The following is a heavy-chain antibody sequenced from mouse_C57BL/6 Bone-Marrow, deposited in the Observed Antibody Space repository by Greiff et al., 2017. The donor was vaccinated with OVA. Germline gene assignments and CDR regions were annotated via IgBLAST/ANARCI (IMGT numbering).Heavy chain of an antibody. Sequence: VKLQQSGAELARPGASVKLSCKASGYTFTSYGISWVKQRTGQGLEWIGEIYPRSGNPYYNEKFKGKATLTADKSSSTAYMELRSLTSEDSAVYFCARSETTVEDWYFDVWGTGTTVTVSS. D-gene: IGHD1-1*01. CDR1: GYTFTSYG. J-gene: IGHJ1*03. CDR3: ARSETTVEDWYFDV. V-gene: IGHV1-81*01. CDR2: IYPRSGNP.